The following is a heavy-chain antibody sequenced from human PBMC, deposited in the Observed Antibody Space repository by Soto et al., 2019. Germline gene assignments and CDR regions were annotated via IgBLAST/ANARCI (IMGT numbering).Heavy chain of an antibody. D-gene: IGHD6-25*01. Sequence: HPGGSLRLSCAASGFTFSSYGMHWVRQAPGKGLEWVAVIWYDGSNKYYADSVKGRFTISRDNSKNTLYLQMNSLRAEDTAVYYCARDSAILSYYFDYWGQGTLVTVSS. J-gene: IGHJ4*02. CDR2: IWYDGSNK. V-gene: IGHV3-33*01. CDR3: ARDSAILSYYFDY. CDR1: GFTFSSYG.